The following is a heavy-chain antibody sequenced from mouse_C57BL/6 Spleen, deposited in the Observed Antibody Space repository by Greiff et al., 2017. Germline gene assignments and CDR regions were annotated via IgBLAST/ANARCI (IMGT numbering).Heavy chain of an antibody. J-gene: IGHJ3*01. V-gene: IGHV3-6*01. Sequence: EVKLVESGPGLVKPSQSLSLTCSVTGYSITSGYYWNWIRQFPGNKLEWMGYISYDGSNNYNPSLKNRISITRDTSKNQFFLKLNSVTTEDTATYYCAREGEYYGSDAWFAYWGQGTLVTVSA. D-gene: IGHD1-1*01. CDR3: AREGEYYGSDAWFAY. CDR1: GYSITSGYY. CDR2: ISYDGSN.